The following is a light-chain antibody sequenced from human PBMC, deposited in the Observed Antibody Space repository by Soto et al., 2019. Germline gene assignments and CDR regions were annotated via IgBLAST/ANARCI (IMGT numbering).Light chain of an antibody. CDR2: LGS. Sequence: DLVMTQSPLSLPLTPGEPASISCRSSQSLLNSNGYNFLNWYLQKPGQSPQLLIYLGSNRASGVPDRFSGSGSGTDFTLKITRVEAEDVGVYYCMQALQTPFTFGPGSKVDIK. CDR3: MQALQTPFT. V-gene: IGKV2-28*01. J-gene: IGKJ3*01. CDR1: QSLLNSNGYNF.